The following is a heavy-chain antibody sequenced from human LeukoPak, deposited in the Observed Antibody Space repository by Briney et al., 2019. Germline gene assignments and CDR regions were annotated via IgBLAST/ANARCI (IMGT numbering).Heavy chain of an antibody. Sequence: PGGSLRLSCAASGFIFSSYGMYWVRQAPGKGLEWVAVIWHDGSAEFYADSVKGRFSISRDDSKNTVYLQMNSLRAEDTALYYCAKDNRGGWSGYFDQWDQGTLVTVSS. CDR2: IWHDGSAE. J-gene: IGHJ4*02. D-gene: IGHD6-19*01. V-gene: IGHV3-33*06. CDR1: GFIFSSYG. CDR3: AKDNRGGWSGYFDQ.